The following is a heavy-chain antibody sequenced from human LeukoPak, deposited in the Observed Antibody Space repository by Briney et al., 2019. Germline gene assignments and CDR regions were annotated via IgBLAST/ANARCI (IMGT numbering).Heavy chain of an antibody. CDR2: ISSGNRYI. Sequence: PGGSLRLSCAASGFTFSSYGMNWVRQAPWKGLEWVSSISSGNRYIYYADSVKGRFTISRDNAKNSLYLQMNSLRAEDTAVYYCARTDGYLVRDAFDIWGQGTMVTVSS. J-gene: IGHJ3*02. CDR3: ARTDGYLVRDAFDI. D-gene: IGHD3-10*01. CDR1: GFTFSSYG. V-gene: IGHV3-21*01.